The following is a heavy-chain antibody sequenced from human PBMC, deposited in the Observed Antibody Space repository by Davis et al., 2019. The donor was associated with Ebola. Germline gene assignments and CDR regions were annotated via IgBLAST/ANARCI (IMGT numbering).Heavy chain of an antibody. D-gene: IGHD2-2*02. Sequence: GGSLRLSCAASGFTFSSYSMNWVRQAPGKGLEWVSSISSSGSYIYYADSVKGRCTISRDNAKNSLYLQMNSLRAEDTAVYYCARDLYLGSWNYYGMEVWGQGTTVTVSS. J-gene: IGHJ6*02. CDR1: GFTFSSYS. CDR2: ISSSGSYI. CDR3: ARDLYLGSWNYYGMEV. V-gene: IGHV3-21*01.